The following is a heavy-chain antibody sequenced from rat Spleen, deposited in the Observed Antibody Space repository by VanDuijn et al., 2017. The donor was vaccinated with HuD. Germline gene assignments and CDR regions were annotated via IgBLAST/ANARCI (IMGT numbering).Heavy chain of an antibody. CDR2: ISTGGGNT. J-gene: IGHJ2*01. CDR3: ARHATIAATPLDY. Sequence: EVQLVESGGGLVEPGSSRKVSCVVSGFTFTQYYMAWVRQAPTKGLEWVASISTGGGNTYYRDSVKGRFTISRDNAKNTQYLQMDSLRSEDTATYYWARHATIAATPLDYWGQGVMVTVSS. CDR1: GFTFTQYY. D-gene: IGHD1-2*01. V-gene: IGHV5-25*01.